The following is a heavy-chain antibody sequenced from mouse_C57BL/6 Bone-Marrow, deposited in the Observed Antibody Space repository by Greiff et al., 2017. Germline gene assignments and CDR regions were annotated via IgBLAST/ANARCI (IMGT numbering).Heavy chain of an antibody. CDR3: ARSGGNDGYFPV. J-gene: IGHJ1*03. CDR2: IYPGDGDT. CDR1: GYAFSSYW. V-gene: IGHV1-80*01. D-gene: IGHD2-3*01. Sequence: QVQLQQSGAELVKPGASVKISCKASGYAFSSYWMNWVKQRPGKGLEWIGQIYPGDGDTNYNGKFKGKATLTAAKSSSTAYMQLSSLTSEDSAVYFCARSGGNDGYFPVWGTGTTVTVSS.